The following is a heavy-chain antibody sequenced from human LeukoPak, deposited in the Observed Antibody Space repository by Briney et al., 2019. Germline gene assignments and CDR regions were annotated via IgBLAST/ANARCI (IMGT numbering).Heavy chain of an antibody. Sequence: GGSLRLSCAASGFTFSSYAMHWVRQAPGKGLEWVAIISYDGSNKYYADSVKGRFTISRDNSKNTLYLQMNSLRAEGTAVYYCARDVGSLNTYYDFWSGSLDYWGQGTLVTVSP. CDR3: ARDVGSLNTYYDFWSGSLDY. CDR2: ISYDGSNK. D-gene: IGHD3-3*01. CDR1: GFTFSSYA. J-gene: IGHJ4*02. V-gene: IGHV3-30-3*01.